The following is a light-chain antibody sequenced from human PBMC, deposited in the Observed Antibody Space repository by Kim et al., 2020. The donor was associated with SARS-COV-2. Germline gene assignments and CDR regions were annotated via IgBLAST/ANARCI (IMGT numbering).Light chain of an antibody. CDR1: QSVRSF. V-gene: IGKV3-11*01. CDR2: DAA. Sequence: APGESATLSCRASQSVRSFLAWYQHKPGQAPRLLIYDAAARAPGIPARFSGSGSGTDFTLTISSLEPEDFAVYYCQQRSNWPALTFGGGTKLEIK. J-gene: IGKJ4*01. CDR3: QQRSNWPALT.